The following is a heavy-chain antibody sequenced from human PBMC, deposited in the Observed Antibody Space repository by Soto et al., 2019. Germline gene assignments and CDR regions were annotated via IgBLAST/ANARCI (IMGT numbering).Heavy chain of an antibody. Sequence: ASVKVSCEASGYTFNSYCMHWVRQAPGQGLEWMGIFNPSGGSTNYAQKLQGRVALTRDTSTSTVYMELNSLRSEETAIYYCARGGYDWYFDLWVRGTLVTVSS. CDR2: FNPSGGST. V-gene: IGHV1-46*02. J-gene: IGHJ2*01. CDR1: GYTFNSYC. D-gene: IGHD3-16*01. CDR3: ARGGYDWYFDL.